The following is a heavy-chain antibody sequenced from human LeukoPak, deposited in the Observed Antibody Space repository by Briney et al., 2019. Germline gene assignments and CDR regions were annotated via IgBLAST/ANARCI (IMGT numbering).Heavy chain of an antibody. D-gene: IGHD1-26*01. V-gene: IGHV4-61*01. Sequence: PSQTLSLTCTVSGGSVNSGSYYWNWIRQPPGKGLEWIGYIYYSGSTNYNPSLKSRVTISVDTSKNQFSLKLSSVTAADTAVYYCARAAYSGSYHSDYWGQGTLVTVSS. J-gene: IGHJ4*02. CDR2: IYYSGST. CDR3: ARAAYSGSYHSDY. CDR1: GGSVNSGSYY.